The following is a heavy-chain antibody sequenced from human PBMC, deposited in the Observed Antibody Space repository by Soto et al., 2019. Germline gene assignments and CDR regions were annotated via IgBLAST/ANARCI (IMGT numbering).Heavy chain of an antibody. CDR1: GGTFSSDT. CDR3: AAGLVGATAPLYLDGGRSV. CDR2: ISPILGIA. V-gene: IGHV1-69*02. Sequence: ASVKVSCKASGGTFSSDTISWVRQAPGQGLEWMGRISPILGIANYAQKFQGRVTITADKSTSTAYMELSSLRSEDTAVYYCAAGLVGATAPLYLDGGRSVRGQATTLT. D-gene: IGHD2-21*02. J-gene: IGHJ6*02.